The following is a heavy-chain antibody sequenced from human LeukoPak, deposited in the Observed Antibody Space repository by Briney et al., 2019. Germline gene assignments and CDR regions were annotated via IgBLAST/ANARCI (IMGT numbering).Heavy chain of an antibody. CDR1: GLSFTNAW. V-gene: IGHV3-15*01. D-gene: IGHD3-10*01. CDR3: TTDLGITMIRGVIVY. CDR2: IKSKGDGETT. Sequence: SGGPLRLSCAASGLSFTNAWMSWVRQAPGKGLEWVGRIKSKGDGETTDYAASVKGRFTMSRDDSKATLYLQMNSLKAEDTAVYYCTTDLGITMIRGVIVYWGQGTLVIVSS. J-gene: IGHJ4*02.